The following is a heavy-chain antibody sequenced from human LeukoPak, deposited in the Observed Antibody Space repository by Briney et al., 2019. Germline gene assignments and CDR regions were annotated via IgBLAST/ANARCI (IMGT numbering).Heavy chain of an antibody. Sequence: PGVSLRLSCAASGFTFSSYSMNWVRQAPGKVLEWVSSISSSSSYIYYADSVKGRFTISRDNAKNSLYLQMNSLRAEDTAVYYCAGYSSSWPIDYWGQGTLVTVSS. J-gene: IGHJ4*02. V-gene: IGHV3-21*01. CDR2: ISSSSSYI. D-gene: IGHD6-13*01. CDR1: GFTFSSYS. CDR3: AGYSSSWPIDY.